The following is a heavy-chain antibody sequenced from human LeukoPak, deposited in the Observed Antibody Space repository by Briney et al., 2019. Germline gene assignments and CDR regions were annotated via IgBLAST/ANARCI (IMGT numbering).Heavy chain of an antibody. CDR2: INHSGST. CDR1: GGSFSGYY. D-gene: IGHD6-19*01. J-gene: IGHJ4*02. Sequence: PSETLSLTCAVYGGSFSGYYWSWIRQPSGKGLEWIGEINHSGSTNYNPSLKSRVTISVDTSKNQFSLKLSSVTAADTAVYYCARGVLYSSGRVFRHWGQGTLVTVSS. V-gene: IGHV4-34*01. CDR3: ARGVLYSSGRVFRH.